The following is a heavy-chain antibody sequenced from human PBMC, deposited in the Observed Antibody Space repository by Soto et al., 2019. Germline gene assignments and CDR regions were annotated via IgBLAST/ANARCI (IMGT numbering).Heavy chain of an antibody. CDR2: IYHSGST. CDR3: ARLTGDYEQLFDY. D-gene: IGHD7-27*01. J-gene: IGHJ4*02. Sequence: PSETLSLTCAVSGGSISSGVYSGIWIRQPPGKGLEWIGYIYHSGSTYYNPSLKSRVTISVDRSKNQFSLKLSSVTAADTAVYYCARLTGDYEQLFDYWGQGTLVTVSS. CDR1: GGSISSGVYS. V-gene: IGHV4-30-2*01.